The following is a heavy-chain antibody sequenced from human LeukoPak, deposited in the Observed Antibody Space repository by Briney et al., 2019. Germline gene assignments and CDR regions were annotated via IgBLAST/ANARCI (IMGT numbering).Heavy chain of an antibody. Sequence: SETLSLTCAVYGGSFSGYYWSWIRQPPGKGLGWIGEINHSGSTNYNPSLKSRVTISVDTSKNQFSLKLSSVTAADTAVYYCARGPTMVRGVIIIKDAFDIWGQGTMVTVSS. J-gene: IGHJ3*02. D-gene: IGHD3-10*01. CDR2: INHSGST. V-gene: IGHV4-34*01. CDR1: GGSFSGYY. CDR3: ARGPTMVRGVIIIKDAFDI.